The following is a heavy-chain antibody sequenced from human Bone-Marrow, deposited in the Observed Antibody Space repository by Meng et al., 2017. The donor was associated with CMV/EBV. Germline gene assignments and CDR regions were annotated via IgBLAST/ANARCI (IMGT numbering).Heavy chain of an antibody. CDR3: ARGDSSGYWDYFDY. CDR1: GGAISSSSYY. D-gene: IGHD3-22*01. Sequence: SETLSLTCSVSGGAISSSSYYWGWIRQPPGKGLEWIGSMYFSGSSYYNPSLKGRVTISVDTSKNQFSLKLNSVTAADTAVYYCARGDSSGYWDYFDYWGQGTLVTVSS. J-gene: IGHJ4*02. CDR2: MYFSGSS. V-gene: IGHV4-39*07.